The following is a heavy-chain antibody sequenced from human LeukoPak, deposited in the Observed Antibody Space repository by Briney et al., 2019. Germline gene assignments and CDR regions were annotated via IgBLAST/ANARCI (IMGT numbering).Heavy chain of an antibody. V-gene: IGHV3-66*01. CDR3: AKDPGYYGSGSYYGSFDY. D-gene: IGHD3-10*01. CDR1: GFTVSSNY. CDR2: IYSGGST. Sequence: GGSLRLSCAASGFTVSSNYMSWVRQAPGKGLEWVSVIYSGGSTYYADSVKGRFTISRDNSKNTLYLQMNSLRAEDTAVYYCAKDPGYYGSGSYYGSFDYWGQGTLVTVSS. J-gene: IGHJ4*02.